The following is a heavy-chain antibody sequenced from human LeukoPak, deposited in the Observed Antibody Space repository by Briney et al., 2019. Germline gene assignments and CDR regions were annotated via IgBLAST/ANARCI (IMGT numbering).Heavy chain of an antibody. CDR1: GCSISSGDYY. CDR3: ARTVTTISYWFDP. J-gene: IGHJ5*02. CDR2: IYYSGST. D-gene: IGHD4-11*01. Sequence: SETLSLTCTVSGCSISSGDYYWSWIRQPPGKGLEWIGYIYYSGSTYYNPSRKSQVTISVDTSKNQFSLKLSSVTAADTAVYYCARTVTTISYWFDPWGQGTLVTVSS. V-gene: IGHV4-30-4*08.